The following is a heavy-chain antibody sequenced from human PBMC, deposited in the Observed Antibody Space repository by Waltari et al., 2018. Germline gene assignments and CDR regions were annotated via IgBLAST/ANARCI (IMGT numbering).Heavy chain of an antibody. J-gene: IGHJ3*02. CDR3: ARDYQWFTFDI. D-gene: IGHD2-8*01. V-gene: IGHV3-53*01. Sequence: EVQLVESGGGLIQPGGYLRLSCVASGISLSGSYISWVRQAPGKGLEWVSVIYSGGSTYYADSVKGRFTISRDNSKNTVYLQMSSLRAEDTVVYYCARDYQWFTFDIWGQGTMVTVSS. CDR2: IYSGGST. CDR1: GISLSGSY.